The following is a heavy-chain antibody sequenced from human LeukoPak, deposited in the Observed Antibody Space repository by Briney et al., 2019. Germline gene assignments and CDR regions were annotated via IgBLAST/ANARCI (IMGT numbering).Heavy chain of an antibody. CDR3: ARGGYSYGYFDY. CDR1: GGSISSYY. Sequence: SETLSLTCTVSGGSISSYYWSWIRQPPGKGLEWIGYIYYSGSTYYNPSLKSRVTISVDTSKNQFSLKLSSVTAADTAVYYCARGGYSYGYFDYWGQGTLVTVSS. V-gene: IGHV4-59*08. J-gene: IGHJ4*02. CDR2: IYYSGST. D-gene: IGHD5-18*01.